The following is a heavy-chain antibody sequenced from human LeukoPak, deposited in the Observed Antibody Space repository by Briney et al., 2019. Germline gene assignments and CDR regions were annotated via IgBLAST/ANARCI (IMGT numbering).Heavy chain of an antibody. CDR2: ISADNHNT. CDR1: GYIFANYG. D-gene: IGHD5-12*01. J-gene: IGHJ4*02. CDR3: ARDRRGYSAYDGEGFDY. V-gene: IGHV1-18*04. Sequence: ASVKVSCKASGYIFANYGFSWVRQAPGQGLEGMGWISADNHNTKYAQKFQDRVTMTDDRSTSTVYMELRSLRSDDTAVYYCARDRRGYSAYDGEGFDYWGQGTLVTVSS.